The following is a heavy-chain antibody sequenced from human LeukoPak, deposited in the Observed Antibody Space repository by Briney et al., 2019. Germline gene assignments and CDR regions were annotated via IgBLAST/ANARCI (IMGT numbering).Heavy chain of an antibody. V-gene: IGHV3-30-3*01. D-gene: IGHD5-12*01. J-gene: IGHJ4*02. CDR1: GFTFRSYA. CDR2: ISYDGSSN. Sequence: GGSLRLSCAAPGFTFRSYAMHWVRQAPGKGLEWVAVISYDGSSNNYADSVKGRFTISRDNSKSTLFLQMNSLRAEDTAVYYCARAPQGYSGYDLFLWGQGTLVTVSS. CDR3: ARAPQGYSGYDLFL.